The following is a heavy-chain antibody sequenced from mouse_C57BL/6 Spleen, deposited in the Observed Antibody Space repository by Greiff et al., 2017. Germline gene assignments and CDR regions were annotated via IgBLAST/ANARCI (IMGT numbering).Heavy chain of an antibody. CDR3: ASYINYDWYFDV. D-gene: IGHD2-5*01. CDR2: IDPEDGET. V-gene: IGHV14-2*01. CDR1: GFNIKDYY. Sequence: VQLQQSGAELVKPGASVKLSCTASGFNIKDYYMHWVKQRTEQGLAWIGMIDPEDGETKYAPKFQGKATIPADTSSNTAYLQLSSLTSEDTAVYYCASYINYDWYFDVWGTGTTVSVSS. J-gene: IGHJ1*03.